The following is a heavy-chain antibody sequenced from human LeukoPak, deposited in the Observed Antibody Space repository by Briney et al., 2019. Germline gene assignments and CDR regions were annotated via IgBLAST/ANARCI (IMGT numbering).Heavy chain of an antibody. CDR2: ISYDGSNK. D-gene: IGHD3-22*01. V-gene: IGHV3-30*18. CDR3: AKDFGGYYFPDFDY. J-gene: IGHJ4*02. Sequence: GGSLRLSCAASRFTFSSYWMSWVRQAPGKGLEWVAVISYDGSNKYYADSVKGRFTISRDNSKNTLYLQMNSLRAEDTAVYYCAKDFGGYYFPDFDYWGQGTLVTVSS. CDR1: RFTFSSYW.